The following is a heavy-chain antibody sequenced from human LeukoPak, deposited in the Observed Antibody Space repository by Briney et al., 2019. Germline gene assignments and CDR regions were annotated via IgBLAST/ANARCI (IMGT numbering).Heavy chain of an antibody. V-gene: IGHV4-39*01. J-gene: IGHJ4*02. CDR3: ARGGDSIREPAAIDY. D-gene: IGHD2-2*01. Sequence: KPSETLSLTCTVSGGSISSSSYYCGWIRQPPGKGLEWIWSIYYSVSTYYNPSLKNRLTISVDTSKNQFSLTLSSVTAADTAVYYCARGGDSIREPAAIDYWGQGTLVTVSS. CDR2: IYYSVST. CDR1: GGSISSSSYY.